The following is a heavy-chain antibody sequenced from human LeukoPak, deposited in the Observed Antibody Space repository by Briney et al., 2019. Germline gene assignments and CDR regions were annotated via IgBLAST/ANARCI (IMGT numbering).Heavy chain of an antibody. CDR3: ARDCGSYYDSSGYSSGYFDY. CDR1: GGTFSSYA. Sequence: ASVKVSCKASGGTFSSYAISWVRQAPGQGLEWMGGIIPIFGTANYAQKFQGRVTITADESTSTAYMELSSLRSEDTAVYYCARDCGSYYDSSGYSSGYFDYWGQGTQVTVSS. V-gene: IGHV1-69*13. CDR2: IIPIFGTA. D-gene: IGHD3-22*01. J-gene: IGHJ4*02.